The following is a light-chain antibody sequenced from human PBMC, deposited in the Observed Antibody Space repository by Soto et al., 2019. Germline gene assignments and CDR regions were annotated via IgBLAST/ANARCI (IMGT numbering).Light chain of an antibody. V-gene: IGLV2-14*01. CDR3: SSYTSSSTLVV. Sequence: QSVLTQPASVSGSPGQSITISCTGTSSDVGGYNYVSWYQQHPGKAPKLMIYEVSNRPSGVSNRFSGSKSGNTASLTISGLQAEDEADYCCSSYTSSSTLVVVGGGTKLTVL. CDR2: EVS. J-gene: IGLJ2*01. CDR1: SSDVGGYNY.